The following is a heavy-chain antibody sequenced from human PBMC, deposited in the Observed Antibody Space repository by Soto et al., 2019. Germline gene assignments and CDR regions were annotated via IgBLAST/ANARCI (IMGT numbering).Heavy chain of an antibody. D-gene: IGHD3-10*01. CDR2: IDHSGST. Sequence: QLQLQESGSGLVKPSQTLSLTCAVSGGSISSGGYSWSWIRQPPGKGLEGIGYIDHSGSTYYNPSLQSPLTLSVGRSKNQFSRKLSSVTAADTAVYYCARAIGWFGQLLGGYYFDYWGQGTLVTVSS. CDR1: GGSISSGGYS. J-gene: IGHJ4*02. CDR3: ARAIGWFGQLLGGYYFDY. V-gene: IGHV4-30-2*01.